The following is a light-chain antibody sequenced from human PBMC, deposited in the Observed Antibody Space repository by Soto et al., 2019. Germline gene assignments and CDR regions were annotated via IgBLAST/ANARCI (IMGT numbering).Light chain of an antibody. CDR2: GVT. CDR3: SSYTSSTTLSVV. V-gene: IGLV2-14*01. J-gene: IGLJ2*01. Sequence: QSALTQPASVSGSPGQSITISCTGTSSDVGGYNYVSWYQQHPGKAPKLMIYGVTNRPSGVSNRFSGSKSVNTVSLTISGLQAEEEADYYCSSYTSSTTLSVVFGGGTKLTVL. CDR1: SSDVGGYNY.